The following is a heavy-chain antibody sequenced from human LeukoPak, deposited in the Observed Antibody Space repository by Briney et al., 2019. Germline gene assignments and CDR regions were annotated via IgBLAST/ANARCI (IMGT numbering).Heavy chain of an antibody. CDR1: GFTFSSYA. J-gene: IGHJ4*01. Sequence: PGGSLRLSCAASGFTFSSYAMSWVRQAPGKGPEWISSISGSGGSTYYTDSVKCRFTIFRYNSKNTLFLQMNSLRAEDTAVYYCANQHYDFWSGTLRANFDYWGHGTLVTVSS. CDR2: ISGSGGST. D-gene: IGHD3-3*01. V-gene: IGHV3-23*01. CDR3: ANQHYDFWSGTLRANFDY.